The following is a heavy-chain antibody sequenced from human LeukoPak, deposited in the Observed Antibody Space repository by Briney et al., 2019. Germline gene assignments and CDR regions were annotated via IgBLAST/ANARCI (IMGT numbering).Heavy chain of an antibody. V-gene: IGHV1-69*13. CDR1: GGTFSSYA. CDR3: ARDHRDFYGMDV. Sequence: SVTVSCKASGGTFSSYAISWVRQAPGQGLEWMGGIIPIFGTANYAQKFQGRVTITADESTSTAYMELSSLRSEDTAVYYCARDHRDFYGMDVWGQGTTVTVSS. J-gene: IGHJ6*02. CDR2: IIPIFGTA.